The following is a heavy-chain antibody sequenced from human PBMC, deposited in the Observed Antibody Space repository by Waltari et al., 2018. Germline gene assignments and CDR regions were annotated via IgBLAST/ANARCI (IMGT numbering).Heavy chain of an antibody. V-gene: IGHV4-39*01. CDR3: VRHARTTSGGKHFDH. CDR1: GDSISSSSYY. D-gene: IGHD2-15*01. Sequence: QLQLQESGPGLVQASETLSLTCTVFGDSISSSSYYWGWIRQPTGTGLEWIGNMYDSVSTYYNPSLKSRVTISGDTSKSQFSLKLSSVTAADTSMYYCVRHARTTSGGKHFDHWGQGMLVTVSP. J-gene: IGHJ4*02. CDR2: MYDSVST.